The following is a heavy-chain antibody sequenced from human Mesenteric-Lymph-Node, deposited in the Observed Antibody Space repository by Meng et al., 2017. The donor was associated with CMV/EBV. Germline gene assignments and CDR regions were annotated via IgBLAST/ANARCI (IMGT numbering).Heavy chain of an antibody. CDR1: GYTFTGYY. Sequence: KKPAASVKVSCKASGYTFTGYYMHWERQAPGQGLEWMGRMKTSSGGTYYAQGFQGRVTMTRDTSISTAYMELRRVRSDDRAVYYCARDLARFWGQGTLVTVSS. CDR2: MKTSSGGT. V-gene: IGHV1-2*06. CDR3: ARDLARF. J-gene: IGHJ4*02.